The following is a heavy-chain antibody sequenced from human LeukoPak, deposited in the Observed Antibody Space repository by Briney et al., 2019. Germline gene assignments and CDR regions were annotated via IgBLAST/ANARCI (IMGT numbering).Heavy chain of an antibody. D-gene: IGHD2-15*01. Sequence: SETLSLTCTVSGGSISSYYWSWIRQSPGKGLEWIGYIYYSGSTNYNPSLKSRVTISVDTSKNQFSLKLSSVTAADTAVYYCARDRPHVVVVANNWFDPWGQGTLVTVSS. CDR2: IYYSGST. CDR1: GGSISSYY. V-gene: IGHV4-59*01. J-gene: IGHJ5*02. CDR3: ARDRPHVVVVANNWFDP.